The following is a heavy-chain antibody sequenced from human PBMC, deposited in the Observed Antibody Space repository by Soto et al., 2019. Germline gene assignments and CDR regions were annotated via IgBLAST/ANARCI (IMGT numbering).Heavy chain of an antibody. J-gene: IGHJ4*02. D-gene: IGHD3-16*01. Sequence: GGSLRLSCAASGFTFSTYSFHWVRQAPGRGPEWVAVISYDGSKKYYEDSVKGRFTISRDNSKNTLYLQVNSLRPEDTAVYYCAKDRVESGLGEVDYWGQGTLVTVSS. CDR1: GFTFSTYS. CDR3: AKDRVESGLGEVDY. CDR2: ISYDGSKK. V-gene: IGHV3-30*18.